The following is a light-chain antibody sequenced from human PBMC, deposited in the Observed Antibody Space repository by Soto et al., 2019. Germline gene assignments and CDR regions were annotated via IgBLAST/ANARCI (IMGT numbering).Light chain of an antibody. CDR1: QSVFFSSNNKNY. Sequence: DIVMTQFPDSLAVSLGERATIKCKSSQSVFFSSNNKNYLAWYQQIPGQPPKLLTSWASTRESGVPDRFSGSGSGTDFTLTSDTLQAEDVAVDYCQQYLSSLPTFGQGTKLEIK. CDR2: WAS. V-gene: IGKV4-1*01. CDR3: QQYLSSLPT. J-gene: IGKJ2*01.